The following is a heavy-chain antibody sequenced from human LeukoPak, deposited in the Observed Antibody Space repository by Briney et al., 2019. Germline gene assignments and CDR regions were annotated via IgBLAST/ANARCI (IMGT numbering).Heavy chain of an antibody. CDR1: GGSISSGSYY. V-gene: IGHV4-61*02. D-gene: IGHD3-9*01. J-gene: IGHJ6*03. Sequence: SETLSLTCTVSGGSISSGSYYWSWIRQPAGKGLEWVGRIYTSGSTNYNPSLKSRVTMSVDTSKNQFSLKLSSVTAADTAVYYCARAAENYDILTGLYYYYMDVWGKGTTVTISS. CDR2: IYTSGST. CDR3: ARAAENYDILTGLYYYYMDV.